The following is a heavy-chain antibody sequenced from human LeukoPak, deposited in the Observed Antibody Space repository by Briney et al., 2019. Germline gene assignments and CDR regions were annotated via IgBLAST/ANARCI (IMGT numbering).Heavy chain of an antibody. Sequence: GGSLRLSCAASGFTFSSYGMTWVRQAPGKGLEWVSGISGSGGSTYYADSVKGRFTISRDNSKNTLYLQMNSLRAEDTAVYYCAREAGTTGIYYFDYWGQGTLVTVSS. CDR3: AREAGTTGIYYFDY. D-gene: IGHD1-1*01. V-gene: IGHV3-23*01. CDR2: ISGSGGST. J-gene: IGHJ4*02. CDR1: GFTFSSYG.